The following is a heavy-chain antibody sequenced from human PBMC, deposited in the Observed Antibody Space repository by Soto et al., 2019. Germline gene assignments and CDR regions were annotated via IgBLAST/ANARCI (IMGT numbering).Heavy chain of an antibody. CDR1: GDSVSSNSAA. Sequence: SQTLSLTCAISGDSVSSNSAAWNWIRQSPSRGLEWLGRTYYRSKWYNDYAVSVKSRITINPDTSKNQFSLRLNSVTPEDTAVYYCARALITMVRGVIITNWGQGTLVTVS. V-gene: IGHV6-1*01. CDR2: TYYRSKWYN. J-gene: IGHJ4*02. D-gene: IGHD3-10*01. CDR3: ARALITMVRGVIITN.